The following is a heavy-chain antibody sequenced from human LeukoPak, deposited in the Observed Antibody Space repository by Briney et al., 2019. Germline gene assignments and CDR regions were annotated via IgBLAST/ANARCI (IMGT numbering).Heavy chain of an antibody. Sequence: SETPSLTCAVYGGSFSGYYWSWIRQPPGKGLEWIGEINHSGSTNYNPSLKSRVTISVDTSKNQFSLKLSSVTATDTAVYYCARGRIGYCSSTSCSPRFDPWGQGTLVTVSS. CDR2: INHSGST. D-gene: IGHD2-2*01. V-gene: IGHV4-34*01. J-gene: IGHJ5*02. CDR3: ARGRIGYCSSTSCSPRFDP. CDR1: GGSFSGYY.